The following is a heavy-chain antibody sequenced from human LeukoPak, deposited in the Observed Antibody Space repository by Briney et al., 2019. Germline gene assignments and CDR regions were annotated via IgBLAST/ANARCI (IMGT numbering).Heavy chain of an antibody. Sequence: ASVKVSCKASGYTFTGYYMHWVRQAPGQGLEWMGWINPNSGDTHYTQTFQGRVTITSDTAISTAYMDLSGLKSDDTAVYYCARDRGDGLDPWGQGNLVTVSS. J-gene: IGHJ5*02. CDR2: INPNSGDT. CDR1: GYTFTGYY. V-gene: IGHV1-2*02. CDR3: ARDRGDGLDP. D-gene: IGHD2-21*02.